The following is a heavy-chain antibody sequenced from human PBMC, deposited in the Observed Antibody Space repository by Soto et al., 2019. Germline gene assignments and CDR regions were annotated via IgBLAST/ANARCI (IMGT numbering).Heavy chain of an antibody. V-gene: IGHV4-59*08. CDR3: ARHFAVTTSFDY. CDR2: IYYSGST. Sequence: SETLSLTCTVSGGSISSYYWSWIRQPPGKGLEWIGYIYYSGSTNYNPSLKSRVTISVDTSKNQFSLKLSSVTAADTAVYYCARHFAVTTSFDYWGQGTLVTVSS. CDR1: GGSISSYY. J-gene: IGHJ4*02. D-gene: IGHD4-17*01.